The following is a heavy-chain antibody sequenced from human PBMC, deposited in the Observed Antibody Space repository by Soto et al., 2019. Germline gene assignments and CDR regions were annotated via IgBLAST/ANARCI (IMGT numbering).Heavy chain of an antibody. CDR3: ARGLRRYSSSP. D-gene: IGHD6-13*01. Sequence: QVQLQQWGAGLLKPSETLSLTCAVYGGSLSGYYWSWIRQPPGKGLEWIGEINHSGSTNYNPSLKSRVTISVDTSKNQFSLKLSSVTAADTAVYYCARGLRRYSSSPWGQGTLVTVSS. CDR1: GGSLSGYY. CDR2: INHSGST. J-gene: IGHJ5*02. V-gene: IGHV4-34*01.